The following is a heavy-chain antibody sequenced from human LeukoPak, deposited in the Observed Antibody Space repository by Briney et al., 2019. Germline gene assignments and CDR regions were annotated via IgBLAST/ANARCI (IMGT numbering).Heavy chain of an antibody. J-gene: IGHJ4*02. CDR2: IYYSGST. V-gene: IGHV4-59*01. Sequence: SETLSLTCTVSGGSISSYYWSWIRQPPGKGLEWIGYIYYSGSTNYNPSLKSRVTISVDTSKNQFSLKLSSVTAADTAVYYCARGHSVVVTPFDYWGQGTLVTVSS. CDR3: ARGHSVVVTPFDY. CDR1: GGSISSYY. D-gene: IGHD3-22*01.